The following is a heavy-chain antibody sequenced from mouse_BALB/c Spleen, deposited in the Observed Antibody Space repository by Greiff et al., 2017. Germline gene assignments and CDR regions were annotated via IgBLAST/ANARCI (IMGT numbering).Heavy chain of an antibody. D-gene: IGHD1-2*01. CDR1: GFTFSSYA. V-gene: IGHV5-9-4*01. CDR3: ARHYYGSSDYAMDY. CDR2: ISSGGSYT. Sequence: EVQRVESGGGLVKPGGSLKLSCAASGFTFSSYAMSWVRQSPEKRLEWVAEISSGGSYTYYPDTVTGRFTISRDNAKNTLYLEMSSLRSEDTAMYYCARHYYGSSDYAMDYWGQGTSVTVSS. J-gene: IGHJ4*01.